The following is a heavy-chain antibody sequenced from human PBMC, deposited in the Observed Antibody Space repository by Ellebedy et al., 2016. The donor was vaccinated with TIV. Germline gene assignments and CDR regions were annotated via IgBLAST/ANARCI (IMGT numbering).Heavy chain of an antibody. V-gene: IGHV3-30*03. CDR3: ARDEGQQLVLYYFDY. CDR1: GFTFSSYG. D-gene: IGHD6-13*01. CDR2: ISYDGSNK. Sequence: GESLKISCAASGFTFSSYGMHWVRQAPGKGLEWVAVISYDGSNKYYADSVKGRFTISSDNSKNTLYLQMNSLRAEDTAVYYCARDEGQQLVLYYFDYWGQGTLVTVSS. J-gene: IGHJ4*02.